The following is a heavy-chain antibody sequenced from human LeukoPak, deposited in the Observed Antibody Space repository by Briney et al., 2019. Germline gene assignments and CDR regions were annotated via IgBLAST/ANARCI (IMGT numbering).Heavy chain of an antibody. J-gene: IGHJ4*02. D-gene: IGHD5-18*01. V-gene: IGHV3-48*01. CDR2: ISSSSSTI. CDR3: ARDRGEYSYAYDY. Sequence: GGSLRLSCAASGFTFSSYSMNWVRQAPGKGLEWVSYISSSSSTIYYADSVKGRFTISRDNAKNTLYLQMYSLRAEDTAVYYCARDRGEYSYAYDYWGQGTLVTVSS. CDR1: GFTFSSYS.